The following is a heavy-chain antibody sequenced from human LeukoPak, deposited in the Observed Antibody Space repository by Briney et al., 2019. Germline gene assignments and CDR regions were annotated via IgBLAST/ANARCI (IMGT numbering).Heavy chain of an antibody. CDR2: IYSGGST. V-gene: IGHV3-53*01. CDR1: GFTVSSNY. Sequence: GGSLRLSCAASGFTVSSNYMSWVRQAPGKGLEWVSVIYSGGSTYYADSVKGRFTISRDNSKNTLYLQMNSLRAEDTAVYYCARDLSRSGGFDYWGQGTLVTVSS. D-gene: IGHD2-8*02. J-gene: IGHJ4*02. CDR3: ARDLSRSGGFDY.